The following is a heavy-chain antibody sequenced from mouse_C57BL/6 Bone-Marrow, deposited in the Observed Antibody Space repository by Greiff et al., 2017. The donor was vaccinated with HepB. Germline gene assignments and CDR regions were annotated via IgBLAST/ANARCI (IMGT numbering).Heavy chain of an antibody. V-gene: IGHV1-52*01. Sequence: VQLQQPGAELVRPGSSVKLSCKASGYTFTSYWMHWVKQRPIQGLEWIGNIDPSDSETHYNQKFKDKAKLTVDKSSSTAYMQLSSLTSEDSAVFYYARRWICGNYAFWGQGTTLTGSS. D-gene: IGHD2-1*01. J-gene: IGHJ2*01. CDR3: ARRWICGNYAF. CDR2: IDPSDSET. CDR1: GYTFTSYW.